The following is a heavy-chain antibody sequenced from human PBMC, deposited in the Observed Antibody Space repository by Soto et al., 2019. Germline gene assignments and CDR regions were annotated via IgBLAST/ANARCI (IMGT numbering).Heavy chain of an antibody. D-gene: IGHD2-15*01. J-gene: IGHJ6*04. Sequence: RVWCGVAEVTGVGQDMTCVRQTKGKGLEWVSLIQSGGTTYYADSVKGRFTISRDTSENTLHLQMDSLRVEDTAVYYCARDDVLGDGSRCYGTALDVWGNRTTVTVSS. CDR3: ARDDVLGDGSRCYGTALDV. CDR1: EVTGVGQD. V-gene: IGHV3-66*01. CDR2: IQSGGTT.